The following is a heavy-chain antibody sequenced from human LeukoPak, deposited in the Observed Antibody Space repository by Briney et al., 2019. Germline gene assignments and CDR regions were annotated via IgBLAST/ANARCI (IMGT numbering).Heavy chain of an antibody. CDR1: GGSLSTHH. Sequence: SETLSLTCVVSGGSLSTHHWSWIRQSPGRGLEWIGYISDSGSTNHNPSLKSRVTISVDTSKNQFSLKLSSVTAADTAVYYCASSFITMVRGVTYFDYWGQGTLVTVSS. J-gene: IGHJ4*02. D-gene: IGHD3-10*01. CDR2: ISDSGST. CDR3: ASSFITMVRGVTYFDY. V-gene: IGHV4-59*11.